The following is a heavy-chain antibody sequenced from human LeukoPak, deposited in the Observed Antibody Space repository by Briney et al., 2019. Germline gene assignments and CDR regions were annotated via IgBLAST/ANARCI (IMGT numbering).Heavy chain of an antibody. V-gene: IGHV4-34*01. D-gene: IGHD3-10*01. CDR1: GGSFSGYY. CDR3: ARGHWVGGVIGGIYFDY. CDR2: IQHSGST. J-gene: IGHJ4*02. Sequence: SETLALTWAVYGGSFSGYYWSWIRQPPGKGLELNGEIQHSGSTNYNPSLKRRVTISVDTSKSQFSLKLSSVTAADTAVYYCARGHWVGGVIGGIYFDYWGQGTLVTVSS.